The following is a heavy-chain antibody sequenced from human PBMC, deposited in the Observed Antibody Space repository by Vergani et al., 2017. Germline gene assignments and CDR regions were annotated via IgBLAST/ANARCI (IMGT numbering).Heavy chain of an antibody. D-gene: IGHD3-9*01. V-gene: IGHV1-69-2*01. J-gene: IGHJ5*02. CDR3: ATDYTYYDILTGYANWFDP. Sequence: EVQLVQSGAEVKKPGATVKISCKVSGYTFTDYYMHWVQQAPGKGLGWMGLVDPEDGETIYAEKFQGRVTITADTSTDTAYMELSSLRSEDTAVYYCATDYTYYDILTGYANWFDPWGQGTLVTVSS. CDR1: GYTFTDYY. CDR2: VDPEDGET.